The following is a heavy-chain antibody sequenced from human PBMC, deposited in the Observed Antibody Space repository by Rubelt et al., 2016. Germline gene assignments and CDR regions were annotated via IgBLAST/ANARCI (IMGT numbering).Heavy chain of an antibody. CDR3: ARGYDLGYCSGGSCYPDY. CDR1: GGSISSSSYY. CDR2: IYYSGST. J-gene: IGHJ4*02. D-gene: IGHD2-15*01. V-gene: IGHV4-61*05. Sequence: QLQLQESGPGLVKPSETLSLTCTVSGGSISSSSYYWGWIRQPPGKGLEWIGYIYYSGSTNYNPSLKVRVTISVDTSKNQCSLKLSSVTAADTAGYYCARGYDLGYCSGGSCYPDYWGQGTLVTVSS.